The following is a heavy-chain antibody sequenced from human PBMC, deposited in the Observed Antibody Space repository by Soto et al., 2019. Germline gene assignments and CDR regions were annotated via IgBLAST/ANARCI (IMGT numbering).Heavy chain of an antibody. D-gene: IGHD3-16*01. CDR1: GFTFSSYG. CDR3: TKDQAAFLWGSYSEPFDY. CDR2: ISYDGNNK. V-gene: IGHV3-30*18. J-gene: IGHJ4*02. Sequence: PGGSLRLSCAASGFTFSSYGMHWVRQAPGKGLEWVAVISYDGNNKYYADSVKGRFTISRDNSKNTLFPQMNSLRAEDTAVYYCTKDQAAFLWGSYSEPFDYWGQGTLVTVSS.